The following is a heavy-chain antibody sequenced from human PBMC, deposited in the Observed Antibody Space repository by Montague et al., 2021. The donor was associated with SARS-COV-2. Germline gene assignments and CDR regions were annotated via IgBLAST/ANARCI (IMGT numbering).Heavy chain of an antibody. V-gene: IGHV3-23*01. CDR2: ISGSVGST. CDR1: GFTFSSYA. D-gene: IGHD4-11*01. CDR3: ARDHSTVWGPSYGMAV. Sequence: SLRLSCAASGFTFSSYAMSWVRPAPGKGLEWVSAISGSVGSTYYPHSVKGRFTISHDNSQNTLYLQMNSLRAEDPAVNYCARDHSTVWGPSYGMAVWGQGTRVTVSS. J-gene: IGHJ6*02.